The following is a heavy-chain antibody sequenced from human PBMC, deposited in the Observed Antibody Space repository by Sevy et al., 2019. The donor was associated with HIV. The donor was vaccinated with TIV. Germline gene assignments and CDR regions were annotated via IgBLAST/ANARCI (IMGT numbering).Heavy chain of an antibody. J-gene: IGHJ4*02. CDR2: IYYSGST. CDR3: ARQGYCSGGSCYSRATDFDY. Sequence: SETLSLTCTVSGGSISSSSYYWGWIRQPPGKGLEWIGSIYYSGSTDYNPSLKSRVTISVDTSKNQFSLKLSSVTAADTAVYYCARQGYCSGGSCYSRATDFDYWGQGTLVTVSS. CDR1: GGSISSSSYY. D-gene: IGHD2-15*01. V-gene: IGHV4-39*01.